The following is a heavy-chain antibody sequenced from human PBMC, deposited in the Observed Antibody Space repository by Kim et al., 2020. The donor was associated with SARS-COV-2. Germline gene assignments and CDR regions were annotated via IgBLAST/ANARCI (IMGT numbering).Heavy chain of an antibody. D-gene: IGHD3-22*01. J-gene: IGHJ5*02. Sequence: SETLSLTCSVSGLSINSGDYHWTWIRQPTGKGRQWIGRISTTGSTNYSPSFKGRVTISLDTSQNQFSRELTPVTAADTAVYYCAREERYYFDSRGSATWGRGTLVIVSS. CDR3: AREERYYFDSRGSAT. CDR1: GLSINSGDYH. V-gene: IGHV4-61*02. CDR2: ISTTGST.